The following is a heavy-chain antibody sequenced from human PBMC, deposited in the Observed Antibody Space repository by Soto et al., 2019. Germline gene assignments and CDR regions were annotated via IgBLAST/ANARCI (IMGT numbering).Heavy chain of an antibody. D-gene: IGHD1-1*01. Sequence: SETLSLTCTVTDYSITSHSYYWGWIRQSPGREMRWIGTMHHTGTTSYNPSLQSRATIAIDASKNQMFLKLISVTAADTAVYYCARVLGERRNPYFVGFDSWGQGTQVTVSS. V-gene: IGHV4-39*01. J-gene: IGHJ4*02. CDR1: DYSITSHSYY. CDR3: ARVLGERRNPYFVGFDS. CDR2: MHHTGTT.